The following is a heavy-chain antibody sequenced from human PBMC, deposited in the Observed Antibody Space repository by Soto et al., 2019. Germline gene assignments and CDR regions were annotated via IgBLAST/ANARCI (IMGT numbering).Heavy chain of an antibody. CDR3: AGRASR. V-gene: IGHV3-48*03. Sequence: EVQLVESGGGLVQPGGSLRLSCAVSGFTFSSSEMYWVRQAPGKGLEWISYIHPSGQPIFYADPVKGRFTISRDNANNPPFLQRNSLRAEDTAVYYCAGRASRWGQGTRVTGSS. J-gene: IGHJ3*01. CDR2: IHPSGQPI. D-gene: IGHD1-26*01. CDR1: GFTFSSSE.